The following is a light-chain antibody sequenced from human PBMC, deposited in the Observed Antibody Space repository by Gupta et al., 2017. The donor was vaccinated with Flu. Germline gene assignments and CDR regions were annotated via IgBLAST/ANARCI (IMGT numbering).Light chain of an antibody. V-gene: IGLV3-9*01. CDR3: QVWDGTTVV. Sequence: SYEVTQALSVSVSLGQTATLTCKGINIGSKSVNWYQQKSGQAPLLVIYRETNRPSGIPERFSASNSGNTATLTISRAQAGDEADYYCQVWDGTTVVFATGTKVTVL. J-gene: IGLJ1*01. CDR2: RET. CDR1: NIGSKS.